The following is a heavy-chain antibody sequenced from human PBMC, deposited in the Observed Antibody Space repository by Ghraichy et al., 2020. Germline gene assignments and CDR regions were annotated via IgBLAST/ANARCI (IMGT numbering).Heavy chain of an antibody. D-gene: IGHD2-15*01. CDR2: IYHSGSS. Sequence: SETLSLTCAVSGDSITSTNWWSWVRQPPGKGLEWIGEIYHSGSSNYNPSLKSRVTISIDKSKNQFSLWLISVTAADTAVYYCARNFCSGGSCYWHFDLWGRGTVVTVSS. J-gene: IGHJ2*01. V-gene: IGHV4-4*02. CDR1: GDSITSTNW. CDR3: ARNFCSGGSCYWHFDL.